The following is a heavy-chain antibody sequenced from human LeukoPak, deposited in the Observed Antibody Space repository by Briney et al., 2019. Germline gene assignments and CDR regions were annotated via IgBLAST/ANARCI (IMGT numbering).Heavy chain of an antibody. J-gene: IGHJ6*02. CDR3: ARDHEKAHDNPIVVVPAAIRHYYYYGMDV. CDR1: GFTFSSYS. CDR2: ISSSSSYI. V-gene: IGHV3-21*01. D-gene: IGHD2-2*02. Sequence: SGGSLRLSCAASGFTFSSYSMNWVRQAPGKGLEWVSSISSSSSYIYYADSVKGRFTISRDNAKNSLYLQMNSLRAEDTAAYYCARDHEKAHDNPIVVVPAAIRHYYYYGMDVWGQGTTVTVSS.